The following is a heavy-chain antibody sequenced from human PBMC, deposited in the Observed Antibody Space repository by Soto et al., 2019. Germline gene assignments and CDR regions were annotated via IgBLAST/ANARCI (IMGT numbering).Heavy chain of an antibody. CDR1: GCSISSYY. D-gene: IGHD2-8*01. J-gene: IGHJ3*02. CDR2: IYYSGST. CDR3: ARHGPNCTNGVGWYADAFDI. Sequence: SETLSLTCTVSGCSISSYYWSWIRQPPGKGLEWIGYIYYSGSTNYNPSLKSRVTISVDTSKNQFSLKLSSVTAADTAVYYCARHGPNCTNGVGWYADAFDIWGQGTMVTVS. V-gene: IGHV4-59*08.